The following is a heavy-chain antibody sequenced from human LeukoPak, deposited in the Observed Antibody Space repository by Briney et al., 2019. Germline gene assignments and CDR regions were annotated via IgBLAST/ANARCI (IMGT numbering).Heavy chain of an antibody. D-gene: IGHD3-16*01. Sequence: PGGSLRLPCAASGFTLSSYAMSWVRQAPGKGLEWGSAISCSGGCTYYADSVKGRLTISRDSSKNTLYLQMNSLRAEDTAVYYCAKDRWGSFDYWGQGTLVTVSS. CDR2: ISCSGGCT. CDR1: GFTLSSYA. J-gene: IGHJ4*02. CDR3: AKDRWGSFDY. V-gene: IGHV3-23*01.